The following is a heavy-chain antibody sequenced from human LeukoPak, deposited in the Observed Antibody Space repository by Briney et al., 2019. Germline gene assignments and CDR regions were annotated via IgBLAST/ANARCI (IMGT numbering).Heavy chain of an antibody. CDR2: INPNSGGT. J-gene: IGHJ4*02. CDR1: GYTFTGYY. Sequence: ASVKGSCKASGYTFTGYYMHWVRQAPGQGLEWMGWINPNSGGTNYAQKFQGRVTMTRDTSISTAYMELSRLRSDDTAVYYCARDFGGYSYGSLDYWGQGTLVTVSS. D-gene: IGHD5-18*01. CDR3: ARDFGGYSYGSLDY. V-gene: IGHV1-2*02.